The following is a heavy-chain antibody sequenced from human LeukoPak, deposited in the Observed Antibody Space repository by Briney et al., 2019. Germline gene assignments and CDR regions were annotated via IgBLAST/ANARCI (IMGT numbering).Heavy chain of an antibody. J-gene: IGHJ3*02. D-gene: IGHD3-10*01. CDR3: AREGRDISMLRGRNAFDI. Sequence: SETLSLTCAVASYSMSSGSDWGWIRQPPGKGLEWVASIYHGGTTYYNPSLKSRVTILVDTSESQFSLRLTSVTAADTAVYYCAREGRDISMLRGRNAFDIWGQGTMVTVSS. V-gene: IGHV4-38-2*02. CDR2: IYHGGTT. CDR1: SYSMSSGSD.